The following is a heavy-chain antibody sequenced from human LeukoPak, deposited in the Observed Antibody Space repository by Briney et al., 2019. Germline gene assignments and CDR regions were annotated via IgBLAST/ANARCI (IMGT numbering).Heavy chain of an antibody. D-gene: IGHD6-19*01. CDR3: AKRSSSGWYEDY. V-gene: IGHV3-30*18. CDR2: ISYDGSNK. J-gene: IGHJ4*02. CDR1: GFTFSSYG. Sequence: GGSLRLSCAASGFTFSSYGMHWVRQAPGKGLEWVAVISYDGSNKYYADSVKGRFTISRDNSKNTLYLQMNSLRAEDTAVYYCAKRSSSGWYEDYWGQGTLVTVSS.